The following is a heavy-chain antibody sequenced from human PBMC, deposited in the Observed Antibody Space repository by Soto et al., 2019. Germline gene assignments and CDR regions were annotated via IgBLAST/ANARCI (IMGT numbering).Heavy chain of an antibody. J-gene: IGHJ4*02. CDR3: ARQHYYGSGSYDY. Sequence: QVQLVQSGAEVKKPVASVKVSCKASGYTYTSDAMHWARQAPGQRLEGMGWINAGNGNTKYSQKFQGRVTITRDSSASTGYMELSSLIYEDTAVYYCARQHYYGSGSYDYWGQGTLVTVSS. V-gene: IGHV1-3*01. CDR1: GYTYTSDA. CDR2: INAGNGNT. D-gene: IGHD3-10*01.